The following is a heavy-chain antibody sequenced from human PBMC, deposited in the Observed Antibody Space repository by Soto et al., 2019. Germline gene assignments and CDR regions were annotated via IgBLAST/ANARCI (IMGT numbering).Heavy chain of an antibody. D-gene: IGHD6-19*01. V-gene: IGHV3-30*18. CDR2: ISYDGSNK. Sequence: QVQLVESGGGVVQPGRSLRLSCAASGFTFSSYGMHWVRQAPGKGLEWVAVISYDGSNKSYADSVKGRFTISRDNSKNPLYLQMNRLRAEDTAVYYCAKATGTLSGWYHYYYGMDVWGQGTTVTVSS. J-gene: IGHJ6*02. CDR3: AKATGTLSGWYHYYYGMDV. CDR1: GFTFSSYG.